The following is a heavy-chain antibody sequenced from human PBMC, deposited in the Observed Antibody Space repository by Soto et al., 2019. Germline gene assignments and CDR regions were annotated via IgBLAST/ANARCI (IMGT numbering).Heavy chain of an antibody. CDR3: AKDTKFGELWSDNWFDP. CDR1: GFTFSSYA. D-gene: IGHD3-10*01. V-gene: IGHV3-23*01. J-gene: IGHJ5*02. CDR2: ISGSGGST. Sequence: GGSLRLSCAASGFTFSSYAMSWVRQAPGKGLEWVSAISGSGGSTYYADSVKGRFTISRDNSKNTLYLQMNSLRAEDTAVYYCAKDTKFGELWSDNWFDPWGQGTLVTVSS.